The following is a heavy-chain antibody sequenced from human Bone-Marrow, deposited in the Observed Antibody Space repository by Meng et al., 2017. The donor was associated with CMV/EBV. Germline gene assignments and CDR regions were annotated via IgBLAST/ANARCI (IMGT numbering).Heavy chain of an antibody. CDR1: GGTVSSYA. V-gene: IGHV1-69*05. CDR2: IIPIFGTA. CDR3: ARSSYPYQLLPPRFDY. D-gene: IGHD2-2*01. Sequence: GGTVSSYAISWVRQAPGQGLEWMGGIIPIFGTANYAQKFQGRVTITTDESTSTAYMELSSLRSEDTAVYYCARSSYPYQLLPPRFDYWGQGTLVTVSS. J-gene: IGHJ4*02.